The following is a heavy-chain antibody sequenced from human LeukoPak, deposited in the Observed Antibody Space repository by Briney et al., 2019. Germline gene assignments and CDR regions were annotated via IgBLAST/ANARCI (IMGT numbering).Heavy chain of an antibody. CDR1: GFTFSSYG. Sequence: GGSLRLSCAASGFTFSSYGMHWVAQAPGKGLEWVSYISSSGSTMYYADSVKGRFTISRDNAKNSLYLQMNSLRAEDTAVYYCARAAHNVMLWFGEHFDYWGQGTLVTVSS. CDR2: ISSSGSTM. D-gene: IGHD3-10*01. J-gene: IGHJ4*02. CDR3: ARAAHNVMLWFGEHFDY. V-gene: IGHV3-48*04.